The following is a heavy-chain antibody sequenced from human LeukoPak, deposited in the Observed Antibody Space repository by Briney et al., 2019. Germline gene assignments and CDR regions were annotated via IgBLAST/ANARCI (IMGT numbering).Heavy chain of an antibody. D-gene: IGHD4-17*01. CDR2: INPSGGST. J-gene: IGHJ3*02. CDR3: AATVTTVNAFDI. V-gene: IGHV1-46*01. CDR1: GYTFTSYY. Sequence: ASVKVSCKASGYTFTSYYMHWVRQAPGQGLEWMGIINPSGGSTSYAQKFQGRVTMTRDTSTSTVYMELSRLRSDDTAVYYCAATVTTVNAFDIWGQGTMVTVSS.